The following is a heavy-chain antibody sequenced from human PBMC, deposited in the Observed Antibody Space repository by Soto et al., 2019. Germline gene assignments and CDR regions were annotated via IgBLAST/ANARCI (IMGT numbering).Heavy chain of an antibody. CDR2: VYHTGNT. J-gene: IGHJ5*02. Sequence: SETLSLTCTVSGGSINDYNYYWGWVRQSPAKGLEWIATVYHTGNTYYNPSLRSRVTISADTSRDQFSLKLTSVTAADTAVYYCARRSAVTLVRGVTSPWDTWGTGTVVTVSS. D-gene: IGHD3-10*01. CDR1: GGSINDYNYY. V-gene: IGHV4-39*01. CDR3: ARRSAVTLVRGVTSPWDT.